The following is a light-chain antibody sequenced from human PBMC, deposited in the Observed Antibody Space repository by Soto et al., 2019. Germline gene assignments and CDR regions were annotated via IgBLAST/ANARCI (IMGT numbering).Light chain of an antibody. CDR1: SGHSDYA. Sequence: QLVLTQSPSASASLGASVKLTCTLSSGHSDYAIAWHQQQPDKSPRYLLKINRDGSPNKGDGIPDRFSGSSSGAERYLIISSLQSDDEADYYCQTWDTVVVFGGGTKLTVL. V-gene: IGLV4-69*01. CDR2: INRDGSP. CDR3: QTWDTVVV. J-gene: IGLJ2*01.